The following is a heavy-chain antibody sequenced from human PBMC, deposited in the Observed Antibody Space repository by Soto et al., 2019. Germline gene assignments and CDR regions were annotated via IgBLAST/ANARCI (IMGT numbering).Heavy chain of an antibody. Sequence: GESLKISCKGSGYSFTSYWIGWVRQMPGKGLEWMGIIYPGDSDTRYSPSFQGQVTISADKSISTAYLQGSSLKASDTAMYYCARPGGIAVAGINPGPVEIHVDYYYGMDVWGQGTTVTVSS. J-gene: IGHJ6*02. CDR2: IYPGDSDT. CDR3: ARPGGIAVAGINPGPVEIHVDYYYGMDV. D-gene: IGHD6-19*01. CDR1: GYSFTSYW. V-gene: IGHV5-51*01.